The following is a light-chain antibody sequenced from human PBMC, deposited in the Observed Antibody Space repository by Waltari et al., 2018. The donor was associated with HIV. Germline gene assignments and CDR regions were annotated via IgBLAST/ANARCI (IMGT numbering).Light chain of an antibody. CDR2: AAS. Sequence: DIQMTQSPSSLSASVGNRVTITCRASQNISSYLNWYQQKPGKAPKVLLYAASSLQSGVPSRFSGCGSGTDFTLTISSLQPEDFATYYCQQSYTAPPTFGGGTKVEIK. J-gene: IGKJ4*01. CDR1: QNISSY. CDR3: QQSYTAPPT. V-gene: IGKV1-39*01.